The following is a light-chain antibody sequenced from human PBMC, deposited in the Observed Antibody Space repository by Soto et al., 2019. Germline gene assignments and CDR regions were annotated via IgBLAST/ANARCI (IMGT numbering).Light chain of an antibody. V-gene: IGKV1-5*03. CDR1: QSISSW. CDR3: QQYNSYPWT. J-gene: IGKJ1*01. Sequence: DIHMTHSPSTLSSSLVDRVTITCRASQSISSWLAWYQQKPGKAPKLLIYKASTLESGVPSNFSGSGSGTEFTLTISSLQPEDFATYYCQQYNSYPWTFGQGTKVDIK. CDR2: KAS.